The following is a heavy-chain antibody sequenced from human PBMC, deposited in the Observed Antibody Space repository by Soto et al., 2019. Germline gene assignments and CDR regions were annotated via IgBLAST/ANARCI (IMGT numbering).Heavy chain of an antibody. Sequence: SVKVSCKASGGTFSSYAISWVRQAPGQGLEWMGGIIPIFGTANYAQKFQGRVTITADESTSTAYMELSSLRSEDTAVYYCARITIFGAVTSLVGWFDPWGQGTLVTVSS. CDR1: GGTFSSYA. CDR3: ARITIFGAVTSLVGWFDP. CDR2: IIPIFGTA. V-gene: IGHV1-69*13. J-gene: IGHJ5*02. D-gene: IGHD3-3*01.